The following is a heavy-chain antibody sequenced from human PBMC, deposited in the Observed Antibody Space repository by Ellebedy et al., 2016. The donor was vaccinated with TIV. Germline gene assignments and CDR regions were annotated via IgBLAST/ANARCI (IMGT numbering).Heavy chain of an antibody. CDR1: GFTFSSFG. V-gene: IGHV3-21*06. CDR3: AKSTVVNPEGDAYDI. D-gene: IGHD4-23*01. Sequence: GESLKISCAASGFTFSSFGMNWVRQASGKGLEWVSSIESSGTYIYYADSAKGRFTISRDNAKNSLYLHMTSLRVEDTAVYYCAKSTVVNPEGDAYDIWGQGTEVTVSS. CDR2: IESSGTYI. J-gene: IGHJ3*02.